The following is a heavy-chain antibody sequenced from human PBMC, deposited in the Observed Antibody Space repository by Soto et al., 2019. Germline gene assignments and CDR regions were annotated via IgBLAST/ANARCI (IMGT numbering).Heavy chain of an antibody. V-gene: IGHV3-33*01. CDR3: ARAPYYGSGSYEDYYYYYGMDV. CDR2: IWYDGSNK. J-gene: IGHJ6*02. Sequence: GGSLRLSCAASGFTFSSYGMHWVRQAPGKGLEWVAVIWYDGSNKYYADSVKGRFTISRDNSKNTLYLQMNSLRAEDTAVYYCARAPYYGSGSYEDYYYYYGMDVWGQGTTVIVSS. CDR1: GFTFSSYG. D-gene: IGHD3-10*01.